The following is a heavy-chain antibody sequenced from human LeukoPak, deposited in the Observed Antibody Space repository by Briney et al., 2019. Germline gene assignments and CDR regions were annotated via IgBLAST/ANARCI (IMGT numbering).Heavy chain of an antibody. Sequence: PSETLSLTCAVYGGSFSGYYWSWIRQPPGKGLEWIGEINHSGSTNYNPSLKSRVTISVDTSKNQFSLKLSSVTAADTAVYYCARDLRYCSSTSCLELFDYWGQGTLVTVSS. D-gene: IGHD2-2*01. V-gene: IGHV4-34*01. J-gene: IGHJ4*02. CDR2: INHSGST. CDR3: ARDLRYCSSTSCLELFDY. CDR1: GGSFSGYY.